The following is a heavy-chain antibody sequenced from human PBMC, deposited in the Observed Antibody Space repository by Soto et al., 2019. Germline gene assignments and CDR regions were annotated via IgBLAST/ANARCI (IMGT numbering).Heavy chain of an antibody. V-gene: IGHV4-61*01. D-gene: IGHD6-19*01. CDR2: IYYSGST. CDR3: ARALAVAGSVWFDT. CDR1: GGSFSSGSYY. J-gene: IGHJ5*02. Sequence: TSETLSLTCTVSGGSFSSGSYYWSWIRQPPGKGLEWIGYIYYSGSTNYNPSLKSRVTISVDTSKNQFSLKLSSVTAADTAVYYCARALAVAGSVWFDTWGQGTLVTV.